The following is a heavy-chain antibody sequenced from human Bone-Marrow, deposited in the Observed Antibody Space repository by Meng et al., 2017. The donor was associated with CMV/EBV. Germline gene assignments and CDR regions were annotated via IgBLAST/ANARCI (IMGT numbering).Heavy chain of an antibody. CDR2: IWHDGSEK. V-gene: IGHV3-7*01. Sequence: GESLKISCAASGFTLGSYWMSWVRQAPGKGLEWVANIWHDGSEKYYVDSVKGRFNISRDNSKNTLYLQMNSLRAEDTAVYYCARDIVVVIAMIFDYWGQGTLVTVSS. CDR1: GFTLGSYW. CDR3: ARDIVVVIAMIFDY. J-gene: IGHJ4*02. D-gene: IGHD2-21*01.